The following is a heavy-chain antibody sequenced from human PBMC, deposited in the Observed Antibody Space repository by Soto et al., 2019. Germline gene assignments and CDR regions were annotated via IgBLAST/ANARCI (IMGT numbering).Heavy chain of an antibody. V-gene: IGHV6-1*01. J-gene: IGHJ5*02. CDR3: AKGDNLGPKTGYTFDP. CDR2: TYFRSKWYN. D-gene: IGHD6-25*01. Sequence: SQTLSLTCSISGASVSSNTASWNWIRQSPSRGLEWLGRTYFRSKWYNDYAVSVKSRIIINPDTSNNQCSLQLNSVTPGDTAVYFCAKGDNLGPKTGYTFDPWGQGIMVTVSS. CDR1: GASVSSNTAS.